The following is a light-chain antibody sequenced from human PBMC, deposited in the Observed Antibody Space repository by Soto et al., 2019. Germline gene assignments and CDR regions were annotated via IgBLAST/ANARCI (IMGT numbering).Light chain of an antibody. J-gene: IGKJ3*01. CDR2: AAT. CDR1: QGISNF. V-gene: IGKV1-16*01. Sequence: DIQMTQSPSSLSASIGDRVTITCRASQGISNFLGWFQQKPGKAPKPLIYAATRLQSGVPSRISGSGSGIEFLLTITSLQPDDFATYYCQQYHTYPPTFGPGTTVDFK. CDR3: QQYHTYPPT.